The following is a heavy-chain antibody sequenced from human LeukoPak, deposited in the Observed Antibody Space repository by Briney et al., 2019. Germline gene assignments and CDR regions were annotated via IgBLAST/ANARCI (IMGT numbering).Heavy chain of an antibody. CDR1: GFTFSDYC. J-gene: IGHJ4*02. CDR3: ARVRSSGSPLDY. CDR2: ISKSGTST. D-gene: IGHD3-10*01. Sequence: GGSLRLSCAASGFTFSDYCMSWIRQAPGKGLEWVSYISKSGTSTKYADSVKGRFSISRDNAKQSLYLQLNGLTAEDTAVYYCARVRSSGSPLDYWGQGTLVTVSS. V-gene: IGHV3-11*05.